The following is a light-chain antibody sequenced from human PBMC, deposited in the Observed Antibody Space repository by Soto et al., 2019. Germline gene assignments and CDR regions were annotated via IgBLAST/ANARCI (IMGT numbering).Light chain of an antibody. J-gene: IGLJ2*01. CDR2: EGN. V-gene: IGLV2-23*01. Sequence: QSALTQPASVSGSPGESITISCTGTSSDVGTYNLVTWYQQHPGRVPKLILYEGNKRPSGVSSRFSASKSGKTASLTISGLQAEDDADYFCCSYAPSRTLLFGGGTKLTVL. CDR3: CSYAPSRTLL. CDR1: SSDVGTYNL.